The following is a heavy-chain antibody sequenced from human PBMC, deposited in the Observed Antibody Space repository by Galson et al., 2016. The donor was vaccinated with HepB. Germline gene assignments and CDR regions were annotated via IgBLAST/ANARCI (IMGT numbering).Heavy chain of an antibody. J-gene: IGHJ6*02. CDR2: IYYRGST. Sequence: ETLSLTCTVTDNSISSYYWRWLPQPPEKGLEWIGYIYYRGSTRYTLYLKRRVTISVDTTKMQFSLNPSSVTAADTAVYYCARHVILEPSWQRDYYYYGMDVWGQGTTFTVSS. D-gene: IGHD3-3*01. V-gene: IGHV4-59*08. CDR1: DNSISSYY. CDR3: ARHVILEPSWQRDYYYYGMDV.